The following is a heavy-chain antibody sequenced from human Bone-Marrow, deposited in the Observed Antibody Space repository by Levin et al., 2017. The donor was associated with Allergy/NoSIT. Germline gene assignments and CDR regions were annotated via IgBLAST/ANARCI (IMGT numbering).Heavy chain of an antibody. Sequence: GESLKISCAASGFTFSSYSMNWVRQAPGKGLEWVSYISPGGTTIYYADSVRGRFTISRDNAKNSLYLQMNSLRDEDTAVYYCARPRGTSWYDYFFDSWGQGTLITVSS. V-gene: IGHV3-48*02. CDR1: GFTFSSYS. CDR3: ARPRGTSWYDYFFDS. CDR2: ISPGGTTI. D-gene: IGHD6-13*01. J-gene: IGHJ4*02.